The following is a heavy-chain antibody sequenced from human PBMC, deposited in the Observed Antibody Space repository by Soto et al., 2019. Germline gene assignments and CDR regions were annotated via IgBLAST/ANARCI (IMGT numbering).Heavy chain of an antibody. CDR3: ARDLGGYDSDYYYYGMDV. D-gene: IGHD5-12*01. CDR2: INAGNGNT. Sequence: QVQLVQSGAEVKKPGASVKVSCKASGYTFTSYAMHWVRQAPGQRLEWIGWINAGNGNTKYSQKFQGRVTITRDTSASTAYMELSSLRSEDTAVYYCARDLGGYDSDYYYYGMDVWGQGTTVTVSS. V-gene: IGHV1-3*01. J-gene: IGHJ6*02. CDR1: GYTFTSYA.